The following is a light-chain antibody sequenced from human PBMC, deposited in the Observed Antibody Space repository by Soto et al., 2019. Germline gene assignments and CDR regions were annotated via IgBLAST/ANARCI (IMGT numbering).Light chain of an antibody. CDR2: DAS. Sequence: DIQMTQSPSTLSASVGDGVTITCRASQTISGWLAWYQQRPGKAPKLLISDASSLRSGVPSRFSGSGSGTEFTLTISSLQPDDFGSYYCQQSKSYPWTFRHGTTVEV. V-gene: IGKV1-5*01. CDR1: QTISGW. CDR3: QQSKSYPWT. J-gene: IGKJ1*01.